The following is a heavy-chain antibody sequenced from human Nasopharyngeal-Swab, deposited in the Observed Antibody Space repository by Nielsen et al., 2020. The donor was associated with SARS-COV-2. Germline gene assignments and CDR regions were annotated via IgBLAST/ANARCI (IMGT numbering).Heavy chain of an antibody. Sequence: SETLSLTCTVSGGSISSYYWSWIRQPPGKGLEGIGYIYYSGSTNYNPSLKSRVTISVDTSKNQFSLKLSSVTAADTAVYYCARRHDYGIFDYWGQGTLVTVSS. CDR1: GGSISSYY. D-gene: IGHD4-17*01. CDR2: IYYSGST. CDR3: ARRHDYGIFDY. J-gene: IGHJ4*02. V-gene: IGHV4-59*08.